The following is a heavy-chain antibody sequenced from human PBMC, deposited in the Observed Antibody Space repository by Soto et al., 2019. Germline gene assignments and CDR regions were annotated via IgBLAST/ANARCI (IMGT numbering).Heavy chain of an antibody. D-gene: IGHD3-10*01. J-gene: IGHJ4*01. Sequence: QITLKESGPTLVRPTQTLSLTCTFSGFSLRTSGEGVVWIRQPPGKALEWLALIYWDDDKRYSPSLKRRVSIAKDTSKNQVVLTMTNMDPVDTATYYCAPRGTMIRGIHFDYWGHGILVTVSS. CDR3: APRGTMIRGIHFDY. CDR2: IYWDDDK. CDR1: GFSLRTSGEG. V-gene: IGHV2-5*02.